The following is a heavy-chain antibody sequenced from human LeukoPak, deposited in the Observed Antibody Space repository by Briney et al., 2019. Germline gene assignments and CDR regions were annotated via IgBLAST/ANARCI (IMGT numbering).Heavy chain of an antibody. CDR3: ARDQSGNLDY. D-gene: IGHD1-26*01. V-gene: IGHV3-7*01. J-gene: IGHJ4*02. CDR2: INQDASTK. CDR1: GFTLRNPW. Sequence: GGSLRLSCVASGFTLRNPWMAWVRQAPGKGLEWVANINQDASTKHYVDSVKGRFTISRDNAKNSLYLQMNSLRAEDTAVYYCARDQSGNLDYWGQGTLVTVSA.